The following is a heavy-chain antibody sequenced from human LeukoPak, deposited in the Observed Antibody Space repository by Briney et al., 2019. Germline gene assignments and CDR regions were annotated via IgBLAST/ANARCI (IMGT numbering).Heavy chain of an antibody. Sequence: KSSETLSLTCAVYGGSFGGYYWSWIRQPPGKGLEWIGEINHSGGTNYNPSLKSRVTISVDTSKNQFSLKLSSVTAADTAVYYCVRGKDDFWSGYSRLAYFQHWGQGTLVTVSS. CDR2: INHSGGT. J-gene: IGHJ1*01. V-gene: IGHV4-34*01. CDR3: VRGKDDFWSGYSRLAYFQH. D-gene: IGHD3-3*01. CDR1: GGSFGGYY.